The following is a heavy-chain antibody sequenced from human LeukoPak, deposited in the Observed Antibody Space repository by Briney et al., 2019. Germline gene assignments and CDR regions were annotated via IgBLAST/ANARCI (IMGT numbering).Heavy chain of an antibody. CDR2: IGGAADRT. CDR3: AKDRSTNEYAHNWFDP. D-gene: IGHD2-8*01. V-gene: IGHV3-23*01. J-gene: IGHJ5*02. CDR1: GFTFSSYA. Sequence: SGGSLRLSCAASGFTFSSYAMSWVRQAPGKGLEWVAAIGGAADRTYYADSVKGRFTISRDNSKSMLYLQMNNLRAEDTAPYYCAKDRSTNEYAHNWFDPWGQGTLVTVSS.